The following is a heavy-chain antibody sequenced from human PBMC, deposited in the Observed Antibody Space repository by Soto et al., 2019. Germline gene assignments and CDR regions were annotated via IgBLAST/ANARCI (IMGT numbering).Heavy chain of an antibody. CDR2: INHSGST. CDR1: GGSFSGYY. Sequence: LSLTCAVYGGSFSGYYWSWIRQPPGKGLEWIGEINHSGSTNYNPSLKSRVTISVDTSKNQFSLKLSSVTAADTAVYYCARAVKSNKRTRDPYNWFDPWGQGTLVTVSS. CDR3: ARAVKSNKRTRDPYNWFDP. J-gene: IGHJ5*02. V-gene: IGHV4-34*01.